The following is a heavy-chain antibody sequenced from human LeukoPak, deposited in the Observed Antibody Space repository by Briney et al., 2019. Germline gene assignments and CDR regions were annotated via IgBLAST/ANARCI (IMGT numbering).Heavy chain of an antibody. CDR2: ISYDGSNK. CDR1: GFTFSSYG. V-gene: IGHV3-30*18. Sequence: PGGSLRLSCAASGFTFSSYGMHWVRQAPGKGLEWVAVISYDGSNKYYADSVKGRFTISRDNSKNTLYLQMNSLRAEDTAVYYCAKDRAKAPGGIAAAFHKVRYYYYGMDVWGQGTTVTVSS. J-gene: IGHJ6*02. D-gene: IGHD6-13*01. CDR3: AKDRAKAPGGIAAAFHKVRYYYYGMDV.